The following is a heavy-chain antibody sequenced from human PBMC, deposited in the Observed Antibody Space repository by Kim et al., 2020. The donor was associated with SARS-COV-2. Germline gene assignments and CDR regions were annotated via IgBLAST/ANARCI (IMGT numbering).Heavy chain of an antibody. CDR3: ANGGGPTVTAG. V-gene: IGHV3-23*01. Sequence: GGSLRLSCAASGFTFSSLGMGWVRQAPGKGLEWVSVISGSGAATYYADSVKGRFTISRDNFKKKQFLQMNSLRVEDTAVYFCANGGGPTVTAGWGQGTLVTVSS. CDR1: GFTFSSLG. CDR2: ISGSGAAT. J-gene: IGHJ4*02. D-gene: IGHD4-17*01.